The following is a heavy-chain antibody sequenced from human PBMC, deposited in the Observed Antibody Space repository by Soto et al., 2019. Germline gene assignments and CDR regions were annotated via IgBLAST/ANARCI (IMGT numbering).Heavy chain of an antibody. V-gene: IGHV3-66*01. CDR2: IYGGGRT. Sequence: EVQLVESGGGVVQPGGSLRLSCAASGFTVSSSYMTWVRQAPGKGLEWVSAIYGGGRTYYAESVRGRFTISRDNSKNTLYLHMNSLRVEDTAVYYCARDTLGGAYDFCHGGQGTLVTVSS. CDR3: ARDTLGGAYDFCH. CDR1: GFTVSSSY. J-gene: IGHJ4*02. D-gene: IGHD3-3*01.